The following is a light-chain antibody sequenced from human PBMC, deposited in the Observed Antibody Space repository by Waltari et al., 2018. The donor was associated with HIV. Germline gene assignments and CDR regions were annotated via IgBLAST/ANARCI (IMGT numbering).Light chain of an antibody. CDR2: GAS. CDR3: QQYSDWPPYT. Sequence: EVVMTQSPATLSVSPGGRATLSCRASHNINNYLPWYQQKPGQAPRLLISGASTRVFGVPARFTGTVSGTEFTLTISSLQSEDSAVYYCQQYSDWPPYTFGRGTKLEIE. V-gene: IGKV3-15*01. J-gene: IGKJ2*01. CDR1: HNINNY.